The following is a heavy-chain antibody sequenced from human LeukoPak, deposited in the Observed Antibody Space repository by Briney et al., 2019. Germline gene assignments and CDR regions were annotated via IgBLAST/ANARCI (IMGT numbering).Heavy chain of an antibody. CDR2: ISGSGGST. J-gene: IGHJ4*02. V-gene: IGHV3-23*01. D-gene: IGHD6-13*01. CDR3: AKEPGGIAAAGGWFHY. Sequence: GGSLRLSCAASGFTFSSYAMSWVRQAPGKGLEWVSAISGSGGSTYYADSVKGRFTISRGNSKNTLYLQMNSLRAEDTAVYYCAKEPGGIAAAGGWFHYWGQGTLVTVSS. CDR1: GFTFSSYA.